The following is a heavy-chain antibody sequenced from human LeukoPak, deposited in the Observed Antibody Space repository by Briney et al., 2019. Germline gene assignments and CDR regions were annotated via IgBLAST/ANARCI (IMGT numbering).Heavy chain of an antibody. D-gene: IGHD2-8*02. CDR1: GITLSNYG. CDR3: AKRGGVSRVILVGFHKEAYYFDS. CDR2: ISDSGGRT. J-gene: IGHJ4*02. Sequence: PGGSLRLSCAVSGITLSNYGMSWVRQAPGKGLEWVAGISDSGGRTNYADSVKGRFTISRDNSKNTLYLQMNSLRGEDTAVYFCAKRGGVSRVILVGFHKEAYYFDSWGQGALVTVSS. V-gene: IGHV3-23*01.